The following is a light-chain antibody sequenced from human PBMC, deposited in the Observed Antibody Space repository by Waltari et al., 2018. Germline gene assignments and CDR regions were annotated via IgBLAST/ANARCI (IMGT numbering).Light chain of an antibody. J-gene: IGLJ2*01. V-gene: IGLV2-14*01. CDR3: SSQSSNDVVL. Sequence: QSALTQPASVSGSPGQSVTIFCVGTSNDVVGYNSVSWYQEHPGQAPRVIIYDVSDRPSGVSDRFSGSKSGNTASLTISGLQAEDEADYYCSSQSSNDVVLFGGGTKLTVL. CDR2: DVS. CDR1: SNDVVGYNS.